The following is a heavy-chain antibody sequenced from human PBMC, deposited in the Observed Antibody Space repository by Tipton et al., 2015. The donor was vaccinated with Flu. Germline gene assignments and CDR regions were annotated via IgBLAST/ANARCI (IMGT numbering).Heavy chain of an antibody. Sequence: TLSLTCTVSGGSISSYYWSWIRQPPGKGLEWIGYINCSGSTNYNPSLKSRVTILIDTSRNQFSLKLSSVTAADTGVYYCARVHGAYSSDYWYFDLWGRGTLVNVSS. CDR2: INCSGST. CDR1: GGSISSYY. J-gene: IGHJ2*01. V-gene: IGHV4-59*01. D-gene: IGHD4-17*01. CDR3: ARVHGAYSSDYWYFDL.